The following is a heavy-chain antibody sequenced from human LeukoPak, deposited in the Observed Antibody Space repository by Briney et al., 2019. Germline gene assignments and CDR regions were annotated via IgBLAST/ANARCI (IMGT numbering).Heavy chain of an antibody. V-gene: IGHV4-59*01. CDR2: IYYSGRT. CDR1: GGSISSYY. D-gene: IGHD3-22*01. CDR3: ARDTYYYNSDTSWSDVFDI. J-gene: IGHJ3*02. Sequence: SETLSLTCTVSGGSISSYYWSWIRQPPGKGLEWIGYIYYSGRTHYNPSLKSRVTISVDTSKNQFSLRLSSVTAADTAVYYCARDTYYYNSDTSWSDVFDIWGQGTMVTVSS.